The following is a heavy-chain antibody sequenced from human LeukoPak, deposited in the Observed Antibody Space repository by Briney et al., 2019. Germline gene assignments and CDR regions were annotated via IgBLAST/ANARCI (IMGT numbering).Heavy chain of an antibody. V-gene: IGHV3-74*01. CDR3: ARAYGSGYVY. CDR1: GLTLSSYW. J-gene: IGHJ4*02. Sequence: GGSLRLSCAASGLTLSSYWMHWVRHAPGTGPVWVSRISGDASITNYADSVKGRFTISRDSAKNTLYLQMNSLRVEDTAVYHCARAYGSGYVYWGQGTLVTVSS. D-gene: IGHD3-10*01. CDR2: ISGDASIT.